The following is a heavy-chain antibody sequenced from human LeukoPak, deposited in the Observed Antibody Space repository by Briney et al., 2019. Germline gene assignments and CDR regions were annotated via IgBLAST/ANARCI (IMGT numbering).Heavy chain of an antibody. V-gene: IGHV4-59*12. Sequence: SETLSLTCTVSGGSITNYYWSWIRQPPGKGLEWIGFISYSGNTNYNPSLKSRVTISVDTSKNQFSLKLSSVTAADTAVYYCARRTVRGVRMDVWGKGTTVTISS. CDR1: GGSITNYY. J-gene: IGHJ6*04. D-gene: IGHD3-10*01. CDR2: ISYSGNT. CDR3: ARRTVRGVRMDV.